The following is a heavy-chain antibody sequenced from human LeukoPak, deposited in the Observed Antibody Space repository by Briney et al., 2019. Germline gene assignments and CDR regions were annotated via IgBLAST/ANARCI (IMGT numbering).Heavy chain of an antibody. Sequence: GGSLRLSCAASGFTFDAYTIHWVRHAPGKGLEWVFLISWDGGSTYYADSVKGRFTISKVNSKLSLYLQMNSLITEDTALYYCARDIRGMIDDWGQGTLVTVSS. CDR1: GFTFDAYT. V-gene: IGHV3-43*01. J-gene: IGHJ4*02. CDR3: ARDIRGMIDD. CDR2: ISWDGGST.